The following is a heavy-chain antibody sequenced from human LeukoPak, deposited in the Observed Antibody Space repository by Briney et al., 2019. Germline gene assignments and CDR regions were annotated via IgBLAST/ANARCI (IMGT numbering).Heavy chain of an antibody. Sequence: ASVKVSCKASGYTFTGYYMHWVRQAPGQGLEWMGWINPNSGGTNYAQKFLGRVTMTRDTSISTTYMELSRLRSDDTAVYYCARDTAMVLYYFDYWGQGTLVTVSS. CDR2: INPNSGGT. J-gene: IGHJ4*02. D-gene: IGHD5-18*01. CDR1: GYTFTGYY. CDR3: ARDTAMVLYYFDY. V-gene: IGHV1-2*02.